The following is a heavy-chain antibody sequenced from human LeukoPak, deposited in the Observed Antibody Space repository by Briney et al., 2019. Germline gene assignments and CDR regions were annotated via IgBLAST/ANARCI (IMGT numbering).Heavy chain of an antibody. CDR2: INHSGST. D-gene: IGHD6-13*01. CDR3: ARAGAQQQVIDY. V-gene: IGHV4-34*01. Sequence: SETLSLTCAVYGGSCSGHYWTWIRQPPGKGLQWIGEINHSGSTNYKPSLKSRLTISVDTSKNQFSLKLSSVTAADTAVYYCARAGAQQQVIDYWGQGTLVTVSS. CDR1: GGSCSGHY. J-gene: IGHJ4*02.